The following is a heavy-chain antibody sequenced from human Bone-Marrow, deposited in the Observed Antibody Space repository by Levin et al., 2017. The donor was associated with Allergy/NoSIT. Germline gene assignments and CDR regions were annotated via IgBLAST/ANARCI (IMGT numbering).Heavy chain of an antibody. CDR1: GFSLTTSGVG. V-gene: IGHV2-5*01. CDR2: AYWNGDK. J-gene: IGHJ6*02. CDR3: GHRYDSYDFSGLDV. D-gene: IGHD3-16*01. Sequence: SGPTLVKPTQTLTLTCTFSGFSLTTSGVGVAWIRQPPGKALEWLTVAYWNGDKRYSPSLRSRLTITKDTSKNEVVLTLTNVDPTDTATYYCGHRYDSYDFSGLDVWGQGTTVTVSS.